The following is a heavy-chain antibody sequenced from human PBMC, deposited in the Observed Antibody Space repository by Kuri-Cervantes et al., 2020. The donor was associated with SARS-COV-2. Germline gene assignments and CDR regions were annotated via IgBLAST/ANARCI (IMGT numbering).Heavy chain of an antibody. CDR2: ISGSGGST. Sequence: LSLTCAASGFTFSSYAMSWVRQAPGKGLEWVSGISGSGGSTYYADSVKGRFTISRDNSKNTLYLQMNSLRAEDTAVYYCAKDRIVVVTAREDAFDIWGQGTMVTVSS. D-gene: IGHD2-21*02. CDR3: AKDRIVVVTAREDAFDI. CDR1: GFTFSSYA. V-gene: IGHV3-23*01. J-gene: IGHJ3*02.